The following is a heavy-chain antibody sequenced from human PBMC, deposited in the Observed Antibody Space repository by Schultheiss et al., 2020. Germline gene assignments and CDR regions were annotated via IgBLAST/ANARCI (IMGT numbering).Heavy chain of an antibody. CDR3: AKDRGYSYGRYYYYYGMDV. CDR2: ISGSGGST. V-gene: IGHV3-NL1*01. J-gene: IGHJ6*02. D-gene: IGHD5-18*01. Sequence: GGSLRLSCAASGFTFSSYGMHWVRQAPGKGLEWVSAISGSGGSTYYADSVKGRFTISRDNSKNTLYLQMNSLRAEDTAVYYCAKDRGYSYGRYYYYYGMDVWGQGTTVNVYS. CDR1: GFTFSSYG.